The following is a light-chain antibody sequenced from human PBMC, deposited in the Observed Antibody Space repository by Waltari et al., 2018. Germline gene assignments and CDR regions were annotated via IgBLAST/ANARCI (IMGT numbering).Light chain of an antibody. CDR3: QAWDSSAFV. CDR1: KLGRQH. CDR2: RDD. J-gene: IGLJ1*01. V-gene: IGLV3-1*01. Sequence: SYEVTQPPSVSVSPRQRATITCSGEKLGRQHVSWYQQKSGQSPVLVIYRDDKRPSGIPERFSGSNSGNTATLTISGTQPMDEADYYCQAWDSSAFVFGAGTKVTVL.